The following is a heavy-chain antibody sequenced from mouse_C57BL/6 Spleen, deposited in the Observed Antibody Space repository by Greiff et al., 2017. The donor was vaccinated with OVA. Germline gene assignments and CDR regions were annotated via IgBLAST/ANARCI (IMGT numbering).Heavy chain of an antibody. CDR1: GYSFTSYY. CDR3: ARDYGEETYYFDY. D-gene: IGHD1-2*01. J-gene: IGHJ2*01. Sequence: QVQLKESGPELVKPGASVKISCKASGYSFTSYYIHWVKQRPGQGLEWIGWIYPGSGNTKYNEKFKGKATLTADTSSSTAYMQLSSLTSEDSAVYYCARDYGEETYYFDYWGQGTTLTVSS. CDR2: IYPGSGNT. V-gene: IGHV1-66*01.